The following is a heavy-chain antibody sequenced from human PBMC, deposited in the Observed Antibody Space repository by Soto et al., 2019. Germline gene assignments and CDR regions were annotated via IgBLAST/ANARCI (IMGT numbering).Heavy chain of an antibody. V-gene: IGHV1-18*01. D-gene: IGHD2-15*01. Sequence: ASVKVSCKASGYTFTSYGISWVRQAPGQGLEWMGWISAYNGNTNYAQKLQGRVTMTTDTSTSTAYMELRSLRSDDTAVYYCARTKEGWRAVATPYYFDYWGQGTLVTVSS. CDR2: ISAYNGNT. CDR1: GYTFTSYG. CDR3: ARTKEGWRAVATPYYFDY. J-gene: IGHJ4*02.